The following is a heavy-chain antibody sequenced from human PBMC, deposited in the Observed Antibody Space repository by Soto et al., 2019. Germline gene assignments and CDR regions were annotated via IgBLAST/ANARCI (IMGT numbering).Heavy chain of an antibody. D-gene: IGHD4-4*01. J-gene: IGHJ4*02. CDR3: AKGHYSSPMGY. CDR1: GFTFSIYA. V-gene: IGHV3-23*01. CDR2: ISGSGGST. Sequence: GGSLRLSCAASGFTFSIYAMRWVRQAPGKGLEWVSAISGSGGSTYYADSVKGRFTISRDNSKNTLYLQMNSLRAEDTAVYYCAKGHYSSPMGYWGQGTLVTVSS.